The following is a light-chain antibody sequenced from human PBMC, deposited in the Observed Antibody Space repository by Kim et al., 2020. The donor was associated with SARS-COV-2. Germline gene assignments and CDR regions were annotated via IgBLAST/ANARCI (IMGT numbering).Light chain of an antibody. CDR1: SLRSYY. J-gene: IGLJ3*02. CDR2: GKN. V-gene: IGLV3-19*01. CDR3: NSRASRGNPPWV. Sequence: SSELTQDPAVSVALGQTVRITCQGDSLRSYYASWYQQKPGQAPVLVIYGKNNRPSGIPDRFSGSSSGKTASLTITGAQAEDEADYYCNSRASRGNPPWVF.